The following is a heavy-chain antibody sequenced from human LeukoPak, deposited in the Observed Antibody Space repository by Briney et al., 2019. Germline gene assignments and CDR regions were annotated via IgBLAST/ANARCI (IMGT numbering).Heavy chain of an antibody. V-gene: IGHV1-69*04. CDR3: AGSWGVIPNWFDP. J-gene: IGHJ5*02. CDR1: GFTFSSYA. Sequence: KLSCTASGFTFSSYAIHWVRQAPGQGLEWISRIIPILGIANYAQKFQGRVTITADKSTSTAYMELSSLRSEDTAVYYCAGSWGVIPNWFDPWGQGTLVTVSS. D-gene: IGHD3-10*01. CDR2: IIPILGIA.